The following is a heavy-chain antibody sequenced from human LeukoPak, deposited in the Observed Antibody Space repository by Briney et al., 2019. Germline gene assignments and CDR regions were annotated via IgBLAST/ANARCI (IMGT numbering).Heavy chain of an antibody. D-gene: IGHD6-19*01. V-gene: IGHV4-59*08. J-gene: IGHJ4*02. CDR3: ARHPRSGWYIQPIDY. CDR1: GGSFSGYY. Sequence: PETLSLTCAVYGGSFSGYYWSWIRQPPGKGLEWIGYIYYSGSTNYNPSLKSRVTISVDTSKNQFSLKLSSVTAADTAVYYCARHPRSGWYIQPIDYWGQGTLVTVSS. CDR2: IYYSGST.